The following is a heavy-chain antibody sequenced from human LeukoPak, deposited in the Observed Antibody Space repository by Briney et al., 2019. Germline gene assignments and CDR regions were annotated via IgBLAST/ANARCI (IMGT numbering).Heavy chain of an antibody. Sequence: SETLSLTCAVYGGSFSGYYWSWIRQPPGKGLEWIGEINHSGSTNYNPSLKSRVTISVDTSKNQFSLKLSSVTAADTAVYYCARTTEGGYSYGYFYYYMDVWGKGTTVTISS. CDR2: INHSGST. CDR1: GGSFSGYY. J-gene: IGHJ6*03. V-gene: IGHV4-34*01. CDR3: ARTTEGGYSYGYFYYYMDV. D-gene: IGHD5-18*01.